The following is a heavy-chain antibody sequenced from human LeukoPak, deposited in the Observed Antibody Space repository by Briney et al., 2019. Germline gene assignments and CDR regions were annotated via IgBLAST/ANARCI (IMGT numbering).Heavy chain of an antibody. CDR1: GGSISSYY. CDR3: ARARGGYYGSGSYHSYWYFDL. V-gene: IGHV4-59*01. CDR2: IYYSGST. J-gene: IGHJ2*01. D-gene: IGHD3-10*01. Sequence: PSETLSLTCTVSGGSISSYYWSWIRQPPGKGLEWIGYIYYSGSTNYNPSLKSRVTISVDTSKNQFSLKLSSVTAADTAVYYCARARGGYYGSGSYHSYWYFDLWGRGTLVTVSS.